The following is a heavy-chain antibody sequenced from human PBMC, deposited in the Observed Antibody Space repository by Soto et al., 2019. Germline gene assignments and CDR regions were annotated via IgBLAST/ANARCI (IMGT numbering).Heavy chain of an antibody. CDR3: ARESYYYGSGSYPDIDY. CDR1: GFTFSSYG. J-gene: IGHJ4*02. Sequence: PGGSLRLSCAASGFTFSSYGMHWVRQAPGKGLEWVAVIWYDGSNKYYADSVKGRFTISRDNSKNTLYLQMNSLRAEDTAVYYCARESYYYGSGSYPDIDYWGQGTLVTVSS. CDR2: IWYDGSNK. D-gene: IGHD3-10*01. V-gene: IGHV3-33*01.